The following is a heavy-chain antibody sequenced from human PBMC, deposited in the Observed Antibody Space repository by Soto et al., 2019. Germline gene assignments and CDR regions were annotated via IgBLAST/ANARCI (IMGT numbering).Heavy chain of an antibody. J-gene: IGHJ6*02. V-gene: IGHV5-10-1*01. Sequence: GESLKISCKGSGYSFTGYWIGWVRQMPGKGLEWMGRIDPSDSYTNYSPSFQGHVTISADKSISTAYLQWSSLKASDTAMYYCARHGSSWPPTRYYGMDVWGQGTTVTVSS. D-gene: IGHD6-13*01. CDR1: GYSFTGYW. CDR3: ARHGSSWPPTRYYGMDV. CDR2: IDPSDSYT.